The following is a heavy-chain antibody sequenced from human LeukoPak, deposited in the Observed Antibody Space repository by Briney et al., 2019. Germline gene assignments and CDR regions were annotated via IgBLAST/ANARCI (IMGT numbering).Heavy chain of an antibody. Sequence: SETLSLTCAVSGYSISSGYYWGWIRQPPGKGLEWIGSIYHSGSTYYNPSLKSRVTISVDTSKNQFSLKLSSVTAADTAVYYCARLSTIFGVAKGTFDCWGQGTLVTVSS. J-gene: IGHJ4*02. CDR1: GYSISSGYY. D-gene: IGHD3-3*01. V-gene: IGHV4-38-2*01. CDR3: ARLSTIFGVAKGTFDC. CDR2: IYHSGST.